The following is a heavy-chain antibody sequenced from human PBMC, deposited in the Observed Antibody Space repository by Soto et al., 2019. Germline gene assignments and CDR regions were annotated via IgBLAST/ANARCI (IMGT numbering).Heavy chain of an antibody. CDR1: GGSISSSSYY. D-gene: IGHD3-16*01. V-gene: IGHV4-39*01. CDR3: ARHNSPGVMDYYYGMDV. J-gene: IGHJ6*02. Sequence: SETLSLTCTVSGGSISSSSYYWGWIRQPPGKGLEWIGSIYYSGSTYYNPSLKSRVTISVDTSKNQFSLKLSSLTAADTAVFYCARHNSPGVMDYYYGMDVWGQGTTVTVSS. CDR2: IYYSGST.